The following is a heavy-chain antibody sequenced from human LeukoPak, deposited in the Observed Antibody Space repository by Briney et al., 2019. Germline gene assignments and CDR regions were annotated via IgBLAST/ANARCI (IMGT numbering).Heavy chain of an antibody. D-gene: IGHD2-2*01. CDR2: IRDKANSYPT. Sequence: PPGGSLSLSCAASGFPFSGSAVLWVRQATGKGLEWVGRIRDKANSYPTAYIASVKGRFTISRDDSKNTAYLQMSSLKTEDTAVYYCTRWDCTTTGCYPFDYWGQGTLVTVSS. J-gene: IGHJ4*02. V-gene: IGHV3-73*01. CDR3: TRWDCTTTGCYPFDY. CDR1: GFPFSGSA.